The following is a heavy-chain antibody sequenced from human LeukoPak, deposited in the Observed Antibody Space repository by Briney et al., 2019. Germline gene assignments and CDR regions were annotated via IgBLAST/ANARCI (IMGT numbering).Heavy chain of an antibody. V-gene: IGHV4-39*01. J-gene: IGHJ4*02. Sequence: SETLSLTCTVSGGSISSSSYYWGWIRQPPGKGLEWIGSIYYSGSTYYNPSLKSRVTISVDTSKNQFSLKLSSVTAADTAVYYCARGPDYVWGSYRQGSYYFDYWGQRTLVTVSS. CDR3: ARGPDYVWGSYRQGSYYFDY. CDR1: GGSISSSSYY. CDR2: IYYSGST. D-gene: IGHD3-16*02.